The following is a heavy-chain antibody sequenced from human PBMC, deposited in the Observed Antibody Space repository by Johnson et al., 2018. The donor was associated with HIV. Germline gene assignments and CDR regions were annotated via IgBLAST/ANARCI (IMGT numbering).Heavy chain of an antibody. J-gene: IGHJ3*02. CDR3: ARVKSYGNWGSRKGGRESRAAFDI. D-gene: IGHD7-27*01. CDR2: ISSSGSTI. V-gene: IGHV3-11*04. Sequence: VQLVESGGGLIQPGGSLRLSCAASGFTISSNYMSWIRQAPGKGLEWVSYISSSGSTIYSADSVKGRFTISRYISMTSLYLQMNSLRAEDTAVYYCARVKSYGNWGSRKGGRESRAAFDIWGQGTMVTVSS. CDR1: GFTISSNY.